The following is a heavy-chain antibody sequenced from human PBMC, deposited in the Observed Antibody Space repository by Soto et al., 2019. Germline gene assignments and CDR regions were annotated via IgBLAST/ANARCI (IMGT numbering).Heavy chain of an antibody. CDR1: GFTFSSYA. CDR2: ISGSGGST. V-gene: IGHV3-23*01. J-gene: IGHJ4*02. D-gene: IGHD6-6*01. CDR3: AKVYEISSSSSNFDY. Sequence: GGSLRLSCAASGFTFSSYAMSWVRQAPGKGLEWVSAISGSGGSTYYADSVKGRFTISRDNSKNTLYLQMNSLRAEDTAVYYCAKVYEISSSSSNFDYWGQGTLVTVSS.